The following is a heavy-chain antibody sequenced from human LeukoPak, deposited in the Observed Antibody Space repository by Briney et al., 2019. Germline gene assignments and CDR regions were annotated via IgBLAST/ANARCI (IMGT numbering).Heavy chain of an antibody. CDR2: ISSRSSTI. J-gene: IGHJ3*02. Sequence: PGGSLRLSCAASGFTFRSYSMNWVRQAPGKGLEWVSYISSRSSTIYYADSVKGRFTISRDNAKNTLYLQMNSLRAEDTAMYYCATQWDGGAGAFDTWGQGTMVTVSS. D-gene: IGHD1-26*01. V-gene: IGHV3-48*04. CDR3: ATQWDGGAGAFDT. CDR1: GFTFRSYS.